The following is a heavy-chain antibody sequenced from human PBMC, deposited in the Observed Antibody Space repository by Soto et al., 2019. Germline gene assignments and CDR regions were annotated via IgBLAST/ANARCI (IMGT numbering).Heavy chain of an antibody. CDR1: GGTFSSYA. V-gene: IGHV1-69*01. CDR3: AGYYYDSSGYYRPFDY. Sequence: QVQLVQSGAEVKKPGSSVKVSCKASGGTFSSYAISWVRQAPGQGLEWMGGIIPIFGTANYAQKFQGRVTITGDESTSTAYMELRSLRSEDTGVYYCAGYYYDSSGYYRPFDYWGQGTLVTVSS. J-gene: IGHJ4*02. D-gene: IGHD3-22*01. CDR2: IIPIFGTA.